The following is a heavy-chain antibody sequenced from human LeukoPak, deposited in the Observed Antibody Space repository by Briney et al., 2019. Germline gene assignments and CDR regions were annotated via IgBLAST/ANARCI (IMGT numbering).Heavy chain of an antibody. CDR1: GFSVSNNY. CDR3: AKDRVPAADY. J-gene: IGHJ4*02. Sequence: GGSLGLSCAVSGFSVSNNYMGWVRQAPGKGLEWVAVISYDGSNKYYADSVKGRFTISRDNSKNTLYLQMNSLRAEDTAVYYCAKDRVPAADYWGQGTLVTVSS. CDR2: ISYDGSNK. D-gene: IGHD2-2*01. V-gene: IGHV3-30*18.